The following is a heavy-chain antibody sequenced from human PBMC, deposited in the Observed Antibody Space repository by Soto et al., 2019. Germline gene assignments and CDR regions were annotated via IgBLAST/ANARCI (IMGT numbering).Heavy chain of an antibody. CDR1: GYTFTSYD. Sequence: GASVKVSCKASGYTFTSYDINWVRQATGQGLEWMGWMNPNSGNTGYAQKFQGRVTMTRSTSISTAYMELSSLRSEDTAVYYCARGRYCSGGSCYSGRVDYWGQGTLVTVSS. D-gene: IGHD2-15*01. CDR2: MNPNSGNT. CDR3: ARGRYCSGGSCYSGRVDY. V-gene: IGHV1-8*01. J-gene: IGHJ4*02.